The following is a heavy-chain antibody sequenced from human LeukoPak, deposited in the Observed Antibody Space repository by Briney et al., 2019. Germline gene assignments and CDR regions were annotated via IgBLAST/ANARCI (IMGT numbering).Heavy chain of an antibody. CDR3: ATLSASAGDTIFQT. V-gene: IGHV4-38-2*02. J-gene: IGHJ4*02. D-gene: IGHD3-9*01. Sequence: PSETLSLTCTVSGYSISSGYYWGWIRQPPGKGLEWIGSIYHSGSTYYNPSLKSRVTISVDTSKNQFSLKLSSVTAADTAVYYCATLSASAGDTIFQTWGQGTLVTVSS. CDR2: IYHSGST. CDR1: GYSISSGYY.